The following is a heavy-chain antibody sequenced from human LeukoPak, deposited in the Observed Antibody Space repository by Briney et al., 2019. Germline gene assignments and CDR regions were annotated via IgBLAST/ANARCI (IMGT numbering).Heavy chain of an antibody. Sequence: PGGSLRLSCSASGFTFSSYAMNWVRQAPGKGLEWVSTLSTGGGTAYYADSVKGRFTISRDNSKNTLYLQMNSLRAEDTAVYYCTRGAGWLIDYWGQGILVTVSS. CDR2: LSTGGGTA. CDR1: GFTFSSYA. D-gene: IGHD3-16*01. CDR3: TRGAGWLIDY. J-gene: IGHJ4*02. V-gene: IGHV3-23*01.